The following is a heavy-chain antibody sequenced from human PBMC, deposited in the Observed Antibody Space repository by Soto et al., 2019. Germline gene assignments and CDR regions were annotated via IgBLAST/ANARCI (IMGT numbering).Heavy chain of an antibody. Sequence: PGESVKTSCKGSGDSFTSYFIGWVRQMPGKGLEWMGIIYPGDSDTRYSPPFQGQVTISADKSISTAYLQWSSLKASDTAMYYCARHEGYCTNGVCYTLLRPYYYYGMDVWGQGTTVNVSS. CDR1: GDSFTSYF. CDR3: ARHEGYCTNGVCYTLLRPYYYYGMDV. D-gene: IGHD2-8*01. J-gene: IGHJ6*02. V-gene: IGHV5-51*01. CDR2: IYPGDSDT.